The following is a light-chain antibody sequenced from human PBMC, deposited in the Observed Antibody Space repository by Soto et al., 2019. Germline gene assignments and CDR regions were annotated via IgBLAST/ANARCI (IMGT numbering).Light chain of an antibody. CDR2: AAG. CDR3: QKYNSAMWA. J-gene: IGKJ1*01. Sequence: IQMSQSSSSLSASVGDRVIITWSSSQGISDDLAWYQQNPGKVPKLLIDAAGTLQSGVPSRFRGSGSGTDFTLTISSLQPEDVATDYCQKYNSAMWAFGQGTKVDI. CDR1: QGISDD. V-gene: IGKV1-27*01.